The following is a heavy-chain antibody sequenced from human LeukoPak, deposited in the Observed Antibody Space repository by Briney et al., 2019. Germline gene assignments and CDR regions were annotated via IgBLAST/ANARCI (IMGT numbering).Heavy chain of an antibody. Sequence: TSATLSLTCSVSGGSISSYYWSWIRQPPGKGLEWIGYIYYSGSTNYNPSLKSRVTISVDTSENQLSLKLSSVTAADTALYYCARAHTSSWYMDYWGQGTLVTVSS. CDR1: GGSISSYY. CDR2: IYYSGST. D-gene: IGHD6-13*01. V-gene: IGHV4-59*01. CDR3: ARAHTSSWYMDY. J-gene: IGHJ4*02.